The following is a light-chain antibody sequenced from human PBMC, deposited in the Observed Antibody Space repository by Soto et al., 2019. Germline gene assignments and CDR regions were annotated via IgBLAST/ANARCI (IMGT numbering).Light chain of an antibody. V-gene: IGKV1-33*01. Sequence: DIQMTQSPSSLSASVGDRVTITCQASQDISNYLNWYQQKPGKAPKLLIYDASNLETGVPSRFSGSGSGTEFTFTISSLQPEDIATYYCQQYDNLPYTFGQGTKLASK. CDR3: QQYDNLPYT. CDR2: DAS. J-gene: IGKJ2*01. CDR1: QDISNY.